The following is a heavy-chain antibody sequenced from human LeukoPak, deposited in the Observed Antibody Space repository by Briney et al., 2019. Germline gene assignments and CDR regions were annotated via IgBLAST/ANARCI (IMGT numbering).Heavy chain of an antibody. D-gene: IGHD6-19*01. CDR2: IYHSGST. CDR3: ARAAEGDYFDY. V-gene: IGHV4-30-2*01. J-gene: IGHJ4*02. Sequence: SETLSLTCAVSGGSISSGGYSWSWIRQPPGKGLEWIGYIYHSGSTYYNPSLKGRVTISVDRSKNQFSLKLSSVAAADTAVYYCARAAEGDYFDYWGQGTLVTVSS. CDR1: GGSISSGGYS.